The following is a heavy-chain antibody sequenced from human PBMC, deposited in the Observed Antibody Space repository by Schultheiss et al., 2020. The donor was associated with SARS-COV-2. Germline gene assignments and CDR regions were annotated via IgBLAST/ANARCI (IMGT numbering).Heavy chain of an antibody. CDR1: GFTFSSYG. D-gene: IGHD4-17*01. J-gene: IGHJ4*02. CDR2: IWYDGNKK. CDR3: AKVGYGDKEGPFDY. Sequence: GGSLRLSCAASGFTFSSYGMHWVRQAPGKGLEWVAVIWYDGNKKYYADSVKGRFTISRDNSKNTLYLQMNSLRAEDTAVYYCAKVGYGDKEGPFDYWGQGTLVTVAS. V-gene: IGHV3-33*06.